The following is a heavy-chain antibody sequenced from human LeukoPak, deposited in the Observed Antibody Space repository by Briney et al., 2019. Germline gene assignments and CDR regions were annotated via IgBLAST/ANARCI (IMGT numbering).Heavy chain of an antibody. D-gene: IGHD3-10*01. CDR2: IYYSGST. Sequence: PSETLSLTCTVSGGSVSSGSYYWSWIRQPPGKGLEWIGYIYYSGSTNYNPSLKSRVTISVDTSKNQFSLKLSSVTAADTAVYYCARDFSVYYGSGARGWFDPWGQGTLVTVSS. V-gene: IGHV4-61*01. CDR3: ARDFSVYYGSGARGWFDP. J-gene: IGHJ5*02. CDR1: GGSVSSGSYY.